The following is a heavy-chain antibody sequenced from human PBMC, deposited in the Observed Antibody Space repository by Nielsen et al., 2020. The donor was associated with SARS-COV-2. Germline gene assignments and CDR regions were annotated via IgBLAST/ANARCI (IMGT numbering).Heavy chain of an antibody. D-gene: IGHD6-6*01. Sequence: GESLKISCKGSGYRFPTYWIGWVRQMPGKGLEWMGIIYPGDSDTRYSPSFQGQVTISADKSISTAYLQWSSLKASDTATYYCARHTRSSSSFYYYYYMDVWGKGTTVTVSS. CDR2: IYPGDSDT. CDR1: GYRFPTYW. V-gene: IGHV5-51*01. J-gene: IGHJ6*03. CDR3: ARHTRSSSSFYYYYYMDV.